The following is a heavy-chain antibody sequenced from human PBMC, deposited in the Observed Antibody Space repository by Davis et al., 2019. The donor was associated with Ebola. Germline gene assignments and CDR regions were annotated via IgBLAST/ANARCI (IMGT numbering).Heavy chain of an antibody. Sequence: PGGSLRLSCAASGFTFSSYGMHWVRQAPGKGLEWVAVISYDGSNKYYADSVKGRFTISRDNSKNTLYLQMNSLRAEDTAVYYCARGWWIQLSYWGQGTLVTVSS. CDR3: ARGWWIQLSY. J-gene: IGHJ4*02. V-gene: IGHV3-30*03. CDR1: GFTFSSYG. CDR2: ISYDGSNK. D-gene: IGHD5-18*01.